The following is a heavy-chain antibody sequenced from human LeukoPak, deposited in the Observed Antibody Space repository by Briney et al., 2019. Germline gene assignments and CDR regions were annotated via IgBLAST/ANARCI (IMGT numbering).Heavy chain of an antibody. D-gene: IGHD6-19*01. CDR2: ISSSGSTI. CDR1: GFTFSSYE. Sequence: GGSLRLSCAASGFTFSSYEMNWVRQAPEKGLEWVSYISSSGSTIYYADSVKGRFTISRDNAKNSLYQQMNSLRAEDTAVYYCARDGSDSSPFDYWGQGTLVTVSS. CDR3: ARDGSDSSPFDY. V-gene: IGHV3-48*03. J-gene: IGHJ4*02.